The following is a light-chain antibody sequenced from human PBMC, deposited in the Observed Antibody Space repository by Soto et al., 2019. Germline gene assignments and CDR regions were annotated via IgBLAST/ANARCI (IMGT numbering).Light chain of an antibody. J-gene: IGKJ2*01. CDR3: MHALQAPGT. CDR2: MGS. V-gene: IGKV2-28*01. CDR1: QSLLFINGYNY. Sequence: DVVMTQSPLSLPVTPGEPASISCRSSQSLLFINGYNYLDWYLQKPGQSPQLLIYMGSNRASGVPDRFSGSGSGTDFTLKISRVEADDAGVYYCMHALQAPGTFGQGTKLEIK.